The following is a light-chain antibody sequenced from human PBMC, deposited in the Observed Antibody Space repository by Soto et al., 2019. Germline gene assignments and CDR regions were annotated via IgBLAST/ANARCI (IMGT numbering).Light chain of an antibody. Sequence: QSALTQPPSASGSPGQSVTISCTGTSSDVGGYNYVSWYQQHPGKAPKLMIYEVSKRPSGVPDRFSGSKSGTSASLAITGLQAEDEADYYCQSYDSSLSAYYVFGTGTKVTVL. CDR2: EVS. V-gene: IGLV2-8*01. CDR3: QSYDSSLSAYYV. J-gene: IGLJ1*01. CDR1: SSDVGGYNY.